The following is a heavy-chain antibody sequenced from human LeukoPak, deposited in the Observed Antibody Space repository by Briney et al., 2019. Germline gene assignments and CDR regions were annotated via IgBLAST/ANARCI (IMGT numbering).Heavy chain of an antibody. D-gene: IGHD4-17*01. J-gene: IGHJ4*02. CDR1: GSTFSSYS. V-gene: IGHV3-21*01. CDR2: ISSSSSYI. Sequence: GGPLRLSCGASGSTFSSYSMNWVRQAPGKGPEWVSSISSSSSYIYYADSVKGRFTISRDNAKTSLYLQMNSLRAEDTAVYYCARGSTVTCWGQGTLVTVSS. CDR3: ARGSTVTC.